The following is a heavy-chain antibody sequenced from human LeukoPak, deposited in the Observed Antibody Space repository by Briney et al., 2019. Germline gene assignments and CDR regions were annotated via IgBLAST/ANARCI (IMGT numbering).Heavy chain of an antibody. CDR1: GYIFTGYY. D-gene: IGHD1-7*01. V-gene: IGHV1-2*02. J-gene: IGHJ4*02. CDR2: INPNSGGT. CDR3: AREFITGTLPGDY. Sequence: ASVKVPCKASGYIFTGYYMHWVRQAPGQGLEWMGRINPNSGGTNYAQKFQGRVTMTRDTSISTAYMELSRLRSDDTAVYYCAREFITGTLPGDYWGQGTLVTVSS.